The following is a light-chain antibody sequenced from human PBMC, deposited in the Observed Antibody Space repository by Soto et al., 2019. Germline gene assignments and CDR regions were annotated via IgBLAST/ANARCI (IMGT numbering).Light chain of an antibody. CDR2: GNS. CDR1: SSNIGAGYD. CDR3: QPYDSSLPRV. J-gene: IGLJ2*01. Sequence: QSVLTQPPSVSGAPGQRVTISCTGSSSNIGAGYDVHWYQQLPGTAPKLLIYGNSNRPSGVPDRFSGSKSGTSASLAITGLQAEDEADYYCQPYDSSLPRVFGGGTKLTVL. V-gene: IGLV1-40*01.